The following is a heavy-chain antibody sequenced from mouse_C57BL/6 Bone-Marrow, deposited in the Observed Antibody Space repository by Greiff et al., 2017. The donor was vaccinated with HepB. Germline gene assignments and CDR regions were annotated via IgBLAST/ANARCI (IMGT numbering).Heavy chain of an antibody. J-gene: IGHJ1*03. D-gene: IGHD2-5*01. CDR1: GYTFTDYY. Sequence: EVQLQQSGPELVKPGASVKISCKASGYTFTDYYMNWVKQSHGKSLEWIGDINPNNGGTSYNQKFKGKATLTVDKSSSTAYMELRSLTSEDSAVYYCVGGSNRYFDVWGTGTTVTVSS. CDR3: VGGSNRYFDV. V-gene: IGHV1-26*01. CDR2: INPNNGGT.